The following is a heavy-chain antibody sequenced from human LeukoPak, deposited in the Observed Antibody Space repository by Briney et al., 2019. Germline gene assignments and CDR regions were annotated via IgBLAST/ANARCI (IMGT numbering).Heavy chain of an antibody. Sequence: PSETLSLTCAVYGGSFSGYYWSWIRQPPGKGLEWIGEINHSGSTNYNPSLKSRVTISVDTSKNQFSLKLSSVTAADTAVYYCARGPDYGGNPTPHDAFDIWGQGTMVTVSS. CDR3: ARGPDYGGNPTPHDAFDI. CDR2: INHSGST. CDR1: GGSFSGYY. V-gene: IGHV4-34*01. D-gene: IGHD4-23*01. J-gene: IGHJ3*02.